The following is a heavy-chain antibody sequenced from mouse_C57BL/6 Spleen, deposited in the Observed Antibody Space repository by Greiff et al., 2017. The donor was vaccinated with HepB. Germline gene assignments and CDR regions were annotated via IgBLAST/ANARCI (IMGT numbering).Heavy chain of an antibody. J-gene: IGHJ2*01. V-gene: IGHV1-69*01. Sequence: QVQLQQPGAELVMPGASVKLSCKASGYTFTSYWMHWVKQRPGKGLEWIGEIDPSDSYTNYNQKFKGKSTLTVDKSSSTAYMQLSSLTSEDSAVYYCARSLLLLYPFFDYWGQGTTLTGSS. D-gene: IGHD1-1*01. CDR1: GYTFTSYW. CDR3: ARSLLLLYPFFDY. CDR2: IDPSDSYT.